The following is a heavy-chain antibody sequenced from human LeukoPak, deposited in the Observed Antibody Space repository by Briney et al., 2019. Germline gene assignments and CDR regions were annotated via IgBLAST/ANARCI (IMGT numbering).Heavy chain of an antibody. CDR3: ARGPPSGYSSSWYFDY. CDR1: GYTFTSYD. CDR2: MNPNSGNT. J-gene: IGHJ4*02. V-gene: IGHV1-8*01. Sequence: GTSVKVSCKASGYTFTSYDINWVRQATGQGLEWMGWMNPNSGNTGYAQKFQGRVTMTRNTSISTAYMELSSLRSEDTAVYYCARGPPSGYSSSWYFDYWGQGTLVTVSS. D-gene: IGHD6-13*01.